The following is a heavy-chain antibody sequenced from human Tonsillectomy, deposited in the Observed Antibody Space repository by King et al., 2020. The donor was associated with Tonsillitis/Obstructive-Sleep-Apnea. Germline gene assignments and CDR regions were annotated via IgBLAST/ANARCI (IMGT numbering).Heavy chain of an antibody. CDR1: GFTFSDCY. CDR3: ARFSGYDGFDI. D-gene: IGHD5-12*01. Sequence: VKLVESGGGLVKPGGSLRLYCAASGFTFSDCYLSWIRQAPGQGLEWVSYISSSSSYTNYADSVKGRFTISRDNAKNSLYLQMNSLRAADTAVYYCARFSGYDGFDIWGQGTMVTVSS. CDR2: ISSSSSYT. V-gene: IGHV3-11*06. J-gene: IGHJ3*02.